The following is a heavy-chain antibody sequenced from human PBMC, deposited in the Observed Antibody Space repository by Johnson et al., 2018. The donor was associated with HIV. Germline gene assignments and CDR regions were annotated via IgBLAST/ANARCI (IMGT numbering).Heavy chain of an antibody. J-gene: IGHJ3*02. D-gene: IGHD3-10*01. CDR1: GFTFDDYG. CDR3: AREKATLWFRASGAAFDI. CDR2: NKWNGGST. V-gene: IGHV3-20*04. Sequence: VQLVESGGGLVQPGRSLRLSCAASGFTFDDYGMSWVRQAPGKGLEWVSGNKWNGGSTRYADSVKGRFNISRDNAKNSLYLQMNSLRAEDTAVYYCAREKATLWFRASGAAFDIWGQGTAVTVSS.